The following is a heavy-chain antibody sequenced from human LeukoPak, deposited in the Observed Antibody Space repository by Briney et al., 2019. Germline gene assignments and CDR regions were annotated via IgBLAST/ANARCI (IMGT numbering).Heavy chain of an antibody. D-gene: IGHD5-24*01. CDR3: ATWLQIHF. J-gene: IGHJ4*02. CDR2: VSDRGGA. Sequence: SETLSLTCSVSGVSLSDSYWSWIRQSPGKAMEWIGYVSDRGGASYNPSLKGRVTISPDTSKNQFSLKLNSVTAADTAVYYCATWLQIHFWGQGTLVTVSS. CDR1: GVSLSDSY. V-gene: IGHV4-59*12.